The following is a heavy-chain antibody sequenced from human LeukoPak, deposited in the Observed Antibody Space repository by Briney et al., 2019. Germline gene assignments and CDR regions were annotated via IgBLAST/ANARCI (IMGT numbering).Heavy chain of an antibody. CDR2: IYHSGST. D-gene: IGHD6-19*01. V-gene: IGHV4-4*02. J-gene: IGHJ3*02. CDR1: GGSISSSNW. Sequence: SETLSLTCAVSGGSISSSNWWSWVRQPPRKGLEWIREIYHSGSTNHNPSLKSRVTISVNKSKNQFSLKLSSVTAADTAVYYCARDGRAVAQAFDTWGQGTMVTVSS. CDR3: ARDGRAVAQAFDT.